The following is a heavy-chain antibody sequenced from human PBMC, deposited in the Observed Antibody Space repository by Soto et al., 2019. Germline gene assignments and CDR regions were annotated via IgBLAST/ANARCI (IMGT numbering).Heavy chain of an antibody. D-gene: IGHD2-2*01. CDR3: AREDSVIIPAVSDF. Sequence: GGSLRLSCTVSGFAFNNYGINWVRQAPGKGLEWVSSISKSDYTYYSDSVKGRFAISRDNAKSSVSLQMNTLRVEDTAVYYCAREDSVIIPAVSDFWGQGTLVTVSS. CDR1: GFAFNNYG. CDR2: ISKSDYT. V-gene: IGHV3-21*01. J-gene: IGHJ4*02.